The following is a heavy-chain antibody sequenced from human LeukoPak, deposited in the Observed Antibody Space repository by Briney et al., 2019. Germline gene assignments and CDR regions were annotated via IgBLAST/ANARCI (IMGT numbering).Heavy chain of an antibody. CDR1: GFTFSSYS. CDR2: ISSSSSTI. Sequence: AGGSLRLSCAASGFTFSSYSMNWVRQAPGRGLEWVSYISSSSSTIYYADSVKGRFTISRDNAKNSLYLQMNSLRAEDTAVYYCTTEDYGSGSYYTNLDYWGQGTLVTVSS. CDR3: TTEDYGSGSYYTNLDY. D-gene: IGHD3-10*01. J-gene: IGHJ4*02. V-gene: IGHV3-48*04.